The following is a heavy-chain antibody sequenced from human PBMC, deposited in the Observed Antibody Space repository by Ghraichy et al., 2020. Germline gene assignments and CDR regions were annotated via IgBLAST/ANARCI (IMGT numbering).Heavy chain of an antibody. CDR1: GFTFSSYA. J-gene: IGHJ4*02. CDR3: AKDPNGITMVRGVIPLFDY. V-gene: IGHV3-23*01. Sequence: GGSLRLSCAASGFTFSSYAMSWVRQAPGKGLEWVSAISGSGGSTYYADSVKGRFTISRDNSKNTLYLQMNSLRAEDTAVYYCAKDPNGITMVRGVIPLFDYWGQGTLVTVSS. D-gene: IGHD3-10*01. CDR2: ISGSGGST.